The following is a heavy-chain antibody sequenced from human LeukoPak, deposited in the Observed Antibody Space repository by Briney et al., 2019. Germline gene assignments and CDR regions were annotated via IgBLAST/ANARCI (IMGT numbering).Heavy chain of an antibody. J-gene: IGHJ4*02. D-gene: IGHD4-23*01. CDR3: AAHYGGNSGDY. V-gene: IGHV1-58*02. Sequence: GASVKVSCKASGFTFTSSAMQWVRQARGQRLEWKGWIVVGSGNTNYAQKFQERVTITRDMSTSTAYMELSSLRSEDTAVYYCAAHYGGNSGDYWGQGTLVTVSS. CDR2: IVVGSGNT. CDR1: GFTFTSSA.